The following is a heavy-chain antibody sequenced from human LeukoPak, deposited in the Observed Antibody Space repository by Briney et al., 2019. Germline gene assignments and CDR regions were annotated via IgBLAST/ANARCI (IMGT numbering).Heavy chain of an antibody. Sequence: GGSLRLSCAASGFTFSNYGMHWVRQAQGKGLEWVAFIRYDGKTEHYADSVKGRLTVSRDTSKNTLYLQMNSLRVEDTAVYYCVRDGMVTEPINYWGQGTLVTVSS. CDR1: GFTFSNYG. CDR3: VRDGMVTEPINY. V-gene: IGHV3-30*02. CDR2: IRYDGKTE. J-gene: IGHJ4*02. D-gene: IGHD2-21*02.